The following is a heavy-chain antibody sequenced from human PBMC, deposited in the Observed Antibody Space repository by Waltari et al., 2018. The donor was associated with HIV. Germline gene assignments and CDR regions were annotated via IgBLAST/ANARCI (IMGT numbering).Heavy chain of an antibody. J-gene: IGHJ3*02. CDR3: ARGLGQTAHDAFDI. CDR2: INHSGST. D-gene: IGHD7-27*01. CDR1: GGSFSGYY. V-gene: IGHV4-34*01. Sequence: QVQLQQWGAGLLKPSETLSLTCAVYGGSFSGYYWSWIRKPPGKGLEWIGEINHSGSTNYNPSLKSRVTISVDTSKNQFSLKLSSVTAADTAVYYCARGLGQTAHDAFDIWGQGTMVTVSS.